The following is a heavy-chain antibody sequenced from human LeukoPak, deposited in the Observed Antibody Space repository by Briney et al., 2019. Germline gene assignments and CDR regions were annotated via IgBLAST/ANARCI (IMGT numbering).Heavy chain of an antibody. Sequence: SETLSLTCNVSGGSISYYYWSWIRQPPGKGLEWIGYIYYTGSTNYNPSPKSRVTISVDTSKNQFSLKLSSVTAADTAVYYCARGVYRGTIRGLLDYWGQGTLLTVSS. V-gene: IGHV4-59*01. J-gene: IGHJ4*02. CDR2: IYYTGST. D-gene: IGHD3-10*01. CDR3: ARGVYRGTIRGLLDY. CDR1: GGSISYYY.